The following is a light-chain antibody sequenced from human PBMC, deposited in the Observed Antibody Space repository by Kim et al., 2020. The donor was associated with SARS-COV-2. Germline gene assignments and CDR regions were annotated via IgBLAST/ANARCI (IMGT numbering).Light chain of an antibody. CDR3: QQYCRSPPLT. V-gene: IGKV3-20*01. CDR2: GAF. CDR1: QSVSSSY. Sequence: EIVLTQSPGTLSLSPGERATLSCRASQSVSSSYLAWYQQKPGQAPRLLIYGAFSRATGIPDRFSGSGSGTDFTLTISRLEPEDFAVYYCQQYCRSPPLTFGGGTKVDIK. J-gene: IGKJ4*01.